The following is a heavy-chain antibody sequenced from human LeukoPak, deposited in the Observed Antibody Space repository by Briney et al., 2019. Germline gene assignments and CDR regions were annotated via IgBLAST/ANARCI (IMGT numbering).Heavy chain of an antibody. CDR2: MWYDGSNK. CDR3: ARDHGDYYFDY. Sequence: PEGSLRLSCAASGFTFSSYGMHWVRQAPGKGLEWVAVMWYDGSNKYYADSVKGRFTISRDNSKNTLYLQMNSLRAEDTAVYYCARDHGDYYFDYWGQGTLVTVSS. D-gene: IGHD4-17*01. CDR1: GFTFSSYG. V-gene: IGHV3-33*01. J-gene: IGHJ4*02.